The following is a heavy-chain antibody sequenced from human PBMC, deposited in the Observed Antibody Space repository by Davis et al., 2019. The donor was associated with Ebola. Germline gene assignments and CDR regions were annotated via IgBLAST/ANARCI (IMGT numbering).Heavy chain of an antibody. V-gene: IGHV4-34*01. D-gene: IGHD6-6*01. CDR2: INHSGST. CDR1: GGSFSGYY. CDR3: ARGHTITAVSNWFDP. Sequence: MPGGSLRLSCAVYGGSFSGYYWSWIRQPPGRGLEWIGEINHSGSTNYNPSLKSRVTISVDTSKNQFSLKLSSVTAADTAVYYCARGHTITAVSNWFDPWGQGTLVSVSS. J-gene: IGHJ5*02.